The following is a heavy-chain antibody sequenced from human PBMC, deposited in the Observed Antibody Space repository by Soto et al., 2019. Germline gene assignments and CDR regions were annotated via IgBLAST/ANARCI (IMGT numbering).Heavy chain of an antibody. D-gene: IGHD3-16*01. J-gene: IGHJ4*02. V-gene: IGHV3-30*03. CDR1: GFTFSSYG. CDR3: ASWASRGNY. Sequence: GGSLRLSCAASGFTFSSYGMHWVRQAPGKGLEWVAVISYDGSNKYYADSVKGRFTISRDNSKNTLYLQMNSLRSEDTAVYYCASWASRGNYWGQGTLVTVSS. CDR2: ISYDGSNK.